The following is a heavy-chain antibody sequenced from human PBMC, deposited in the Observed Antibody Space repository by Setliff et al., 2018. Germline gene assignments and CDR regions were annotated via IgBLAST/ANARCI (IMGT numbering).Heavy chain of an antibody. Sequence: PSETLSLTCAVSGYSISSGYYWGWIRQPPGKGLEWIGSIYHSGSTYYNPSLKSRVTISVDTSKNQFSLKLSSVTAADTAVYYCARGAGWCCDSSGYYYDYWGQGTLVTVSS. J-gene: IGHJ4*02. CDR2: IYHSGST. V-gene: IGHV4-38-2*01. CDR1: GYSISSGYY. D-gene: IGHD3-22*01. CDR3: ARGAGWCCDSSGYYYDY.